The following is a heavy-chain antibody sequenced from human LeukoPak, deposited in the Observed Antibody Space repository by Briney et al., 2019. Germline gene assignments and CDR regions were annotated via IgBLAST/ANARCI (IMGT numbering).Heavy chain of an antibody. D-gene: IGHD3-10*01. V-gene: IGHV3-74*01. CDR2: IRSDGSDT. CDR3: AREGVVWFGELSKDAFDI. CDR1: GFTFSDTW. J-gene: IGHJ3*02. Sequence: GGSLRLSCAASGFTFSDTWMHWVRQAPGEGLVWVSRIRSDGSDTRYAESVKGRFTISRDNAKNTLYLQMNSLRAEDTAVYYCAREGVVWFGELSKDAFDIWGQGTMVTVSS.